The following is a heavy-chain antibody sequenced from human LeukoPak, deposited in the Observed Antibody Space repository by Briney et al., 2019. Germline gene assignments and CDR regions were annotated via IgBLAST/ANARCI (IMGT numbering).Heavy chain of an antibody. J-gene: IGHJ5*02. Sequence: ASVKVSCKASGYTFTGYYMHWERQAPGQGLEWMGRINPNSGGTNYPQKFRGRVTVTKDTSISTAYMELSSLRSDDTAVYYCARGKTMTTVTTWGQGTLVTVSS. CDR1: GYTFTGYY. CDR2: INPNSGGT. D-gene: IGHD4-17*01. CDR3: ARGKTMTTVTT. V-gene: IGHV1-2*06.